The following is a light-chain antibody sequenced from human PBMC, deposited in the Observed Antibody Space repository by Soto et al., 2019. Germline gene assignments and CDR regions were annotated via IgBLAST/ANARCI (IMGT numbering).Light chain of an antibody. CDR1: QNINNW. CDR2: DAS. V-gene: IGKV1-5*01. Sequence: DIQMTQSPSTLSASVGDRVTITCRASQNINNWIAWYQQKPGKAPKFLIYDASTLESGVPSRFSGSGFGTEFSLTISSLQPDDFGSYYCQHTRTFGQGTKVEIK. J-gene: IGKJ1*01. CDR3: QHTRT.